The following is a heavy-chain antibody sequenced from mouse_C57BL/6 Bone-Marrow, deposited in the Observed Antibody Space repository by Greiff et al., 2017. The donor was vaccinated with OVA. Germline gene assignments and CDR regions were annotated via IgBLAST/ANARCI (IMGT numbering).Heavy chain of an antibody. CDR3: ARRWLRRGYYFDY. CDR2: INPNNGGT. Sequence: VQLQQSGPELVKPGASVRIPCKASGYTFTDYNMDWVKQSHGKSLEWIGDINPNNGGTIYNQKFKGKATLTVDKSSSTAYMELRSLTSEDTAVYYCARRWLRRGYYFDYWGQGTTLTVSS. CDR1: GYTFTDYN. V-gene: IGHV1-18*01. D-gene: IGHD2-2*01. J-gene: IGHJ2*01.